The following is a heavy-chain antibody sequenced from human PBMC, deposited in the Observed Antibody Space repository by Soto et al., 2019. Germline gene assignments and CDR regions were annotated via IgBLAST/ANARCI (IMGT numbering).Heavy chain of an antibody. CDR1: GFTFSSYA. CDR2: ISYDGSNK. D-gene: IGHD3-22*01. J-gene: IGHJ4*02. Sequence: QVQLVESGGGVVQPGRSLRLSCAASGFTFSSYAMHWVRQAPGKGLEWVAVISYDGSNKYYADSVKGRFTISRDNSKNTLYLQMNSLRAEDTAVYYCASPHYYDSRTMCYWGQGTLVTVSS. CDR3: ASPHYYDSRTMCY. V-gene: IGHV3-30-3*01.